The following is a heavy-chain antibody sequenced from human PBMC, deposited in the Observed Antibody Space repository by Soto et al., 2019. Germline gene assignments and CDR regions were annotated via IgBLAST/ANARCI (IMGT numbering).Heavy chain of an antibody. Sequence: LILSCAASGFTFNRYWMNWVRQAPGKGLEWVANIKPDGSDENYVDSVKGRFTISRDNAKNSLYLQMNSLRAEDTAAYYCVRDDTAYSGFDSWGQGTLVT. CDR1: GFTFNRYW. J-gene: IGHJ5*01. CDR3: VRDDTAYSGFDS. V-gene: IGHV3-7*01. D-gene: IGHD5-18*01. CDR2: IKPDGSDE.